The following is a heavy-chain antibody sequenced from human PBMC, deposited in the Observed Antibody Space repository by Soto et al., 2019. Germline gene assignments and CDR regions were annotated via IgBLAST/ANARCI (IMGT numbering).Heavy chain of an antibody. V-gene: IGHV4-59*01. CDR3: ARVDPAHPYYYYYYYMDV. D-gene: IGHD2-2*01. CDR1: GGSISSDY. Sequence: PSETLSLTCTVSGGSISSDYWSWIRQPPGKGLEWIGYIYYSGSTNYNPSLKSRVTISVDTSKNQFSLKLSSVTAADTAVYYCARVDPAHPYYYYYYYMDVWGKGTTVTVSS. J-gene: IGHJ6*03. CDR2: IYYSGST.